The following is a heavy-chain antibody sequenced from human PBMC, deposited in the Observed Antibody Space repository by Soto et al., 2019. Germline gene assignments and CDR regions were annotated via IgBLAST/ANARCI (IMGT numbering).Heavy chain of an antibody. CDR2: IKQDGSEE. CDR3: AREGYDFWSGYSFYYYGMDV. J-gene: IGHJ6*02. Sequence: GGSLRLSCAASGFTFSSYWMSWVRQAPGKGLEWVANIKQDGSEEYYVDSVKGRFTISRDNAKNSLYLQMNSLRAEDTAVYYCAREGYDFWSGYSFYYYGMDVWGQGTTVTVSS. CDR1: GFTFSSYW. D-gene: IGHD3-3*01. V-gene: IGHV3-7*03.